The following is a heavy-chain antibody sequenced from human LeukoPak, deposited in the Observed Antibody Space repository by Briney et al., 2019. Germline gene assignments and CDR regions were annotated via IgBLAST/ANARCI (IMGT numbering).Heavy chain of an antibody. CDR1: GYTFTGYY. CDR2: INPNSGGT. D-gene: IGHD3-10*01. CDR3: ARVPVSFGKLPPFDY. J-gene: IGHJ4*02. V-gene: IGHV1-2*02. Sequence: ASVKVSCKASGYTFTGYYMHWVRQAPGQGLEWMGWINPNSGGTNYAQKFQGRVTMTRDTSISTAYMELSRLRSDDTAVYYCARVPVSFGKLPPFDYWGQGTLVTVSS.